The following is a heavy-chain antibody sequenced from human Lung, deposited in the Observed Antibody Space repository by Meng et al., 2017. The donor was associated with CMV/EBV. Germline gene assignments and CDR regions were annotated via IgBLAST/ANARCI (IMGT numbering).Heavy chain of an antibody. CDR2: IYYTGST. J-gene: IGHJ4*02. V-gene: IGHV4-31*03. D-gene: IGHD5-24*01. CDR3: AREAGRDGYATPKFDY. CDR1: GVYIGISGDY. Sequence: GPVLIKHHRTLPLTFTISGVYIGISGDYCSWIRQHPGKGLEWIGYIYYTGSTFSNPSRKSRVTISVDTSKNQFSLKLIPATAADTAVYYCAREAGRDGYATPKFDYWGQGTLVTVSS.